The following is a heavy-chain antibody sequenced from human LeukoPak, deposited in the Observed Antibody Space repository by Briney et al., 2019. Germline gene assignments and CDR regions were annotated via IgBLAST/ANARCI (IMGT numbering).Heavy chain of an antibody. D-gene: IGHD5-24*01. V-gene: IGHV3-48*02. CDR1: GLTFINYA. J-gene: IGHJ4*02. CDR3: ARVGDGYNVNYFDY. CDR2: ISTTSTTV. Sequence: GGSLRLSCAASGLTFINYAMSWVRLAPGKGLEWVSCISTTSTTVYYADSVKGRFTVSRDNAKNSLYLQMNSLGDEDTAMFYCARVGDGYNVNYFDYWGQGTLVTVSS.